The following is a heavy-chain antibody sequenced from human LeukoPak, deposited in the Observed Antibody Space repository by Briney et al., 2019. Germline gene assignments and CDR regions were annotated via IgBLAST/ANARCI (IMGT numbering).Heavy chain of an antibody. V-gene: IGHV3-30*18. Sequence: PGGSLRLSCAASGFTFSSYGMHWVRQAPGKGLEWVAVISYDGSNKYYADSVKGRFTISRDNSKNTLYLQMNSLRAEDTAVYCCAKGNYYDSSGTSYYFDYWGQGTLVTVSS. CDR2: ISYDGSNK. CDR1: GFTFSSYG. J-gene: IGHJ4*02. D-gene: IGHD3-22*01. CDR3: AKGNYYDSSGTSYYFDY.